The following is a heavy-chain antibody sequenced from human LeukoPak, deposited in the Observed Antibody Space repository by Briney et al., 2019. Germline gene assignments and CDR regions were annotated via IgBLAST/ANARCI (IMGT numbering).Heavy chain of an antibody. V-gene: IGHV4-34*01. CDR1: GGSFSGYY. D-gene: IGHD2-2*01. CDR3: ARVRILLPRYCSSTSCRTSAFDI. Sequence: SETLSLTCAVYGGSFSGYYWSWIRQPPGKGLEWIGEINHSGSTNYNPSLKSRVTISVDTSKNQFSLKLSSVTAADTAVYYCARVRILLPRYCSSTSCRTSAFDIWAQGTMVTVSS. CDR2: INHSGST. J-gene: IGHJ3*02.